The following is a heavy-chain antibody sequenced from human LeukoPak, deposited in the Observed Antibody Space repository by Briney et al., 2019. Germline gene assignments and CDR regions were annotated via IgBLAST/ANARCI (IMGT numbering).Heavy chain of an antibody. Sequence: GGPLRLSCAASGFTLSDLYIDWVCQAPEKGLERVGRTRDKANSYTTEYAASVKGRFTISRDDSMDSLYLQMNSLMTEDTAVYYCVRVKGQGGYYFDNWGQGTLVTVSS. V-gene: IGHV3-72*01. D-gene: IGHD3-10*01. CDR1: GFTLSDLY. J-gene: IGHJ4*02. CDR3: VRVKGQGGYYFDN. CDR2: TRDKANSYTT.